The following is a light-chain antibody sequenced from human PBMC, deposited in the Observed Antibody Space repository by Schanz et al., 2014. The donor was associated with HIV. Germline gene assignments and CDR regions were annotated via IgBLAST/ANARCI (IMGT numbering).Light chain of an antibody. V-gene: IGLV2-14*03. CDR1: SSDVGGYNR. J-gene: IGLJ2*01. Sequence: QSALTQPPSASGSPGQSVTISCTGTSSDVGGYNRVSWYQQHPGKAPKLMIYDVRHRPSGISNRFSGSKSGNTASLTISGLQAEDEADYFCSSYTSFSTLIFGRGTKLTVL. CDR3: SSYTSFSTLI. CDR2: DVR.